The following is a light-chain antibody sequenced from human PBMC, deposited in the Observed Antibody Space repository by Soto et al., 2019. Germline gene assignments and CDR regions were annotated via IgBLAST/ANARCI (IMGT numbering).Light chain of an antibody. CDR2: DVS. CDR3: CSYAGSYTFV. J-gene: IGLJ1*01. V-gene: IGLV2-11*01. Sequence: QSALTQPRSVSGSPGQSVTISCTGTSGDVGGYNFVSWYQQHPGKVPTLVIFDVSKRPSGVPDRFSGSKSGNTASLTISGLQAEDEADYYCCSYAGSYTFVFGTGTKLTVL. CDR1: SGDVGGYNF.